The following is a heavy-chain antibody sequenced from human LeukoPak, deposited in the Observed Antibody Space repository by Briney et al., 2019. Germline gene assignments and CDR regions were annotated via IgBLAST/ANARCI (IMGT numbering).Heavy chain of an antibody. D-gene: IGHD2-2*02. CDR1: GGSISSYY. J-gene: IGHJ6*03. V-gene: IGHV4-4*09. CDR2: ISTSESP. CDR3: ARGIPYYYGNFLDV. Sequence: SETLSLTCTVSGGSISSYYWSWIRQPPGEGLEWIGYISTSESPDHTPSLKSRLTMSVDTSRKQFSLRLSSVTAADTAVYYCARGIPYYYGNFLDVWGKGTTVTVSS.